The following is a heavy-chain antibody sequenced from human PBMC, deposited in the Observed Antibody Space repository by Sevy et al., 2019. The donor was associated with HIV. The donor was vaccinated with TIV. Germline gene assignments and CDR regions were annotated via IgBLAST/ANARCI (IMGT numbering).Heavy chain of an antibody. CDR3: ARGVLLWFGEKNGYYMDV. Sequence: ASVKVSCKASGYTFTGYYMHWVRQAPGQGLEWMGWINPNSGGTNYAQKFQGWVTMTRDTSISTAYMELRRLRSDDTAGYYWARGVLLWFGEKNGYYMDVWGKGTTVTVSS. J-gene: IGHJ6*03. CDR2: INPNSGGT. V-gene: IGHV1-2*04. D-gene: IGHD3-10*01. CDR1: GYTFTGYY.